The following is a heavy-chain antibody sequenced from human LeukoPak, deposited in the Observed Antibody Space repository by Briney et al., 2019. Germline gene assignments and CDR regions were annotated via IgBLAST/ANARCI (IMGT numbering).Heavy chain of an antibody. CDR1: GFTFSSYG. V-gene: IGHV3-30*02. CDR2: IRYDGSNK. J-gene: IGHJ4*02. CDR3: VKGSSWHFDY. D-gene: IGHD6-13*01. Sequence: GGSLILSCAASGFTFSSYGMHWVRQAPGKGLEWVAFIRYDGSNKYYADSVKGRFTISRDNSKNTLYLQMNSLRAEDTAVYYCVKGSSWHFDYWGQGTLVTVSS.